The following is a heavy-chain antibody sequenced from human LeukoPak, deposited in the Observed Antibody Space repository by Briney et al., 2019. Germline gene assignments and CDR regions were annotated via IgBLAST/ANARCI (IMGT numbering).Heavy chain of an antibody. D-gene: IGHD6-19*01. V-gene: IGHV3-7*03. J-gene: IGHJ5*02. CDR3: AKEPASSGWFDP. Sequence: GGSLRLSCAASGFTFGSYWMSWVRQAPGKGLEWVANIKQDGNEQYYVDSVKGRFTVSRDNAKNSLFLQMNSLRAEDTAVYYCAKEPASSGWFDPWGQGTLVAVSS. CDR2: IKQDGNEQ. CDR1: GFTFGSYW.